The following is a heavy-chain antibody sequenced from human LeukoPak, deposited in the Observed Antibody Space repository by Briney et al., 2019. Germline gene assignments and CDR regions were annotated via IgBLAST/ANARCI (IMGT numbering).Heavy chain of an antibody. CDR1: GYTFTSYA. D-gene: IGHD2-21*02. CDR2: INAGNGST. V-gene: IGHV1-3*01. J-gene: IGHJ6*02. Sequence: EASVKVSCKASGYTFTSYAMHWVRQAPGQRLEWMGWINAGNGSTKYSQKFQGRVTITRDTSASTAYMELSSLRSEDTAVYYCARDDCGGDCYNYYYYGMDVWGQGTTVTVSS. CDR3: ARDDCGGDCYNYYYYGMDV.